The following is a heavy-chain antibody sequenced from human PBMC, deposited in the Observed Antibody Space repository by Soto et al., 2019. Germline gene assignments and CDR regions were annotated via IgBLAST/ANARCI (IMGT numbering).Heavy chain of an antibody. V-gene: IGHV3-23*01. CDR2: ISVSSSFR. J-gene: IGHJ5*02. Sequence: PGGSLRRSCAASEFTFRSFTMTWVRQAPGKGLEWVSSISVSSSFRYYAESLSGRFAISRDNSKNTLHLQMNSLRAEDTALYYWAKAEKTTAVPGYLEPCGQGTLVTFSS. CDR3: AKAEKTTAVPGYLEP. D-gene: IGHD6-19*01. CDR1: EFTFRSFT.